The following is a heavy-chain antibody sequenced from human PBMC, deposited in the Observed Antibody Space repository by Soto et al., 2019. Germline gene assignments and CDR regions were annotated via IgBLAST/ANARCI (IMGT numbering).Heavy chain of an antibody. CDR2: IIPILGRA. V-gene: IGHV1-69*02. CDR3: ASATGSGSYYGHYYGMDV. Sequence: SVKVSCKASGCTFSSYSISWVRQAPGQGLEWMGRIIPILGRANYAQKFQGRVTITADKSTSTAYMELSSLRFEDTAVYYCASATGSGSYYGHYYGMDVWG. J-gene: IGHJ6*02. CDR1: GCTFSSYS. D-gene: IGHD3-10*01.